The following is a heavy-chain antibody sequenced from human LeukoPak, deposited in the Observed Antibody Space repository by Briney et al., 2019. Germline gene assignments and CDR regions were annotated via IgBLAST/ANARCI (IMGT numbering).Heavy chain of an antibody. J-gene: IGHJ3*02. CDR2: IYPGDSDT. V-gene: IGHV5-51*01. Sequence: SPQISCKGSGYSFTNYCIGWVLQMPGKGLEWWGIIYPGDSDTRYSPSFQGQVTISADKSISTAYLQWSTLKASDTAMYYCARTGYSSGWYGGVDIWGQGTLVTVSS. CDR1: GYSFTNYC. D-gene: IGHD6-19*01. CDR3: ARTGYSSGWYGGVDI.